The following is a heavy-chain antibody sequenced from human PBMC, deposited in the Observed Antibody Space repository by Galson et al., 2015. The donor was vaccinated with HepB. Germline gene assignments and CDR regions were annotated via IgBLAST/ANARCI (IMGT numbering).Heavy chain of an antibody. J-gene: IGHJ3*02. D-gene: IGHD3-22*01. CDR3: ARDLGAFYDSSGYDDAFDI. CDR1: GDSVSSNSAA. V-gene: IGHV6-1*01. CDR2: TYYRSKWYN. Sequence: CAISGDSVSSNSAAWNWIRQSPSRGLEWLGRTYYRSKWYNDYAVSVKSRITINPDTSKNQFSLQLNSVTPEDTAVYYCARDLGAFYDSSGYDDAFDIWGRGTMVTVSS.